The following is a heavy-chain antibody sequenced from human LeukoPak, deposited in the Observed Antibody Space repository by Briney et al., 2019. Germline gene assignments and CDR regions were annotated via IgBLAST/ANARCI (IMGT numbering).Heavy chain of an antibody. D-gene: IGHD2-21*01. CDR2: IWYDGSKK. CDR3: ARDLVVTNYYFDY. V-gene: IGHV3-33*01. CDR1: GLTFSDFG. Sequence: GGSLRVYCAASGLTFSDFGFHWVRQAPGKGLEWVALIWYDGSKKYYADSVKGRFTISRDDSKNTVYLQMNSLRAEDTAVYSCARDLVVTNYYFDYWGQGTLVTVSS. J-gene: IGHJ4*02.